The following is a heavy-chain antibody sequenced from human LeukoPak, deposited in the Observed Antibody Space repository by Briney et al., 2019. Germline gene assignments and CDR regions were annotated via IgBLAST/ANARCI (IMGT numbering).Heavy chain of an antibody. V-gene: IGHV3-21*01. CDR3: ARVGDSSGYLIQYFDY. Sequence: GGSLRLSCAASGFTFSRYTRNWVRQAPGRGLEWVSSISSSSSYIYYADSVKGRFTISRDNAKNSLYLQMNSLRVEDTAVYYCARVGDSSGYLIQYFDYWGQGISVTVSS. CDR2: ISSSSSYI. J-gene: IGHJ4*02. CDR1: GFTFSRYT. D-gene: IGHD3-22*01.